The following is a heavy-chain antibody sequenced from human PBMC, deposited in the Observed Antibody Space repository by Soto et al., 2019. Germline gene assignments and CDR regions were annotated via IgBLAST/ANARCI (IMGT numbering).Heavy chain of an antibody. V-gene: IGHV4-59*01. Sequence: PSETLSLTCTVPGGSISSYYWSWSRQPPGKGLEWIGYIYYSGSTNYNPSLKSRVTISVDTSKNQFSLKLSSVTAADTAVYYCARGFRPYYYDSSGYFFDYWGQGTLVTVSS. CDR3: ARGFRPYYYDSSGYFFDY. CDR2: IYYSGST. J-gene: IGHJ4*02. D-gene: IGHD3-22*01. CDR1: GGSISSYY.